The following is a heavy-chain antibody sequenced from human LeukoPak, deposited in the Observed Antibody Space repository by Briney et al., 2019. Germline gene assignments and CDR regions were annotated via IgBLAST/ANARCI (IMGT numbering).Heavy chain of an antibody. V-gene: IGHV4-59*06. CDR3: ARDDTYSGFDY. Sequence: SETLSLTCTVSGGSTSSYYWSWIRQHPGKGLEWIGYIYYSGSTYYNPSLKSRVTISVDTSKNQFSLKLSSVTAADTAVYYCARDDTYSGFDYWGQGTLVTVSS. D-gene: IGHD4-11*01. J-gene: IGHJ4*02. CDR1: GGSTSSYY. CDR2: IYYSGST.